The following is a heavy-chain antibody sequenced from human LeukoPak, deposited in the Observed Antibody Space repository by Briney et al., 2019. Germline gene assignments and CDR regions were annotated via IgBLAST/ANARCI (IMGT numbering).Heavy chain of an antibody. Sequence: SETLSLTCTVPGGSISSYYWSWIRQPPGKGLEWIGYIYYSGSTNYNPSLKSRVTISVDTSKNQFSLKLSSVTAADTAVYYCAIGGGTMVRGVNPFDYWGQGTLVTVSS. V-gene: IGHV4-59*01. CDR3: AIGGGTMVRGVNPFDY. CDR1: GGSISSYY. CDR2: IYYSGST. D-gene: IGHD3-10*01. J-gene: IGHJ4*02.